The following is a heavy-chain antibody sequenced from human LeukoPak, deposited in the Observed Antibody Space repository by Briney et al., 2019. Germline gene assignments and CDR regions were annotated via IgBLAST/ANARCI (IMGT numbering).Heavy chain of an antibody. D-gene: IGHD3-22*01. CDR3: ARRFDSTLSQYYYMDV. CDR1: GGSISSYY. Sequence: PSETLSLTCTVSGGSISSYYWSWLRQPPGEGLEGIGYIYYSGSTNYNPSLKSRVTISVDTSKNQFSLKLSSVTAADTAVYYCARRFDSTLSQYYYMDVWGKGTTVTVSS. J-gene: IGHJ6*03. V-gene: IGHV4-59*08. CDR2: IYYSGST.